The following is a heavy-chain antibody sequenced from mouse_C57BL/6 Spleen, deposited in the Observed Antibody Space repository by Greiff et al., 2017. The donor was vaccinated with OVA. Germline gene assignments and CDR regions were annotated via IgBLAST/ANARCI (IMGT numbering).Heavy chain of an antibody. CDR3: ARHDSSGFYYAMDY. Sequence: QVQLQQSGPGLVAPSQRLSITCTVSGFSFTSYGVHWVRQPPGKGLEWLVVIWSDGSTTYNSALKSRLSISKDNSKSQVFLKMNSLQTDDTAMYYCARHDSSGFYYAMDYWGQGTSVTVSS. CDR2: IWSDGST. CDR1: GFSFTSYG. V-gene: IGHV2-6-1*01. D-gene: IGHD3-2*02. J-gene: IGHJ4*01.